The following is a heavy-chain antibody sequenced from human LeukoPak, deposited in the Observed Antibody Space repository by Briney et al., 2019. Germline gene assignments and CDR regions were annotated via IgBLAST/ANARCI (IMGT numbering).Heavy chain of an antibody. D-gene: IGHD1-14*01. CDR1: GGSFSGYY. CDR2: LNHSGST. CDR3: ARQFRHHYYYYYYMDV. Sequence: PSETLSLTCAVYGGSFSGYYWSWIRQPPEKGLEWIGELNHSGSTNYNPSLKSRVTISVDTSKNQFSLKLSSVTAADTAVYYCARQFRHHYYYYYYMDVWGKGTTVTVSS. J-gene: IGHJ6*03. V-gene: IGHV4-34*01.